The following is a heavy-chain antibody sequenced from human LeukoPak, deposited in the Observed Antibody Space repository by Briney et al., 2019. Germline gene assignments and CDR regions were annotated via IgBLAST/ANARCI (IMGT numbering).Heavy chain of an antibody. CDR3: ARDVTYYDSSGYSFGY. CDR1: GVSISSYY. CDR2: IYYSGST. J-gene: IGHJ4*02. Sequence: SETLSLTCSVSGVSISSYYWSWIRQPPGKGLEWIGYIYYSGSTYYNPSLKSRVTISVDTSKNQFSLKLSSVTAADTAVYYCARDVTYYDSSGYSFGYWGQGTLVTVSS. V-gene: IGHV4-59*12. D-gene: IGHD3-22*01.